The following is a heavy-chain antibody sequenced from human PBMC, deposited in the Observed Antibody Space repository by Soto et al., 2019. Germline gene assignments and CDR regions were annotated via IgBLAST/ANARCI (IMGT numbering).Heavy chain of an antibody. V-gene: IGHV4-39*07. J-gene: IGHJ6*02. CDR2: FYYSGST. Sequence: QLQLQESGPGLVKPSETLSLTCTVSGGSITSTTYYWGWIRQPPGKGLEWIGRFYYSGSTYYNPSLKSRVTISVDTSKNQFSLKLSSVTAADTAVYYCASGGGGDGYNEDEGLYGMDVWGQGTTVTVSS. CDR3: ASGGGGDGYNEDEGLYGMDV. CDR1: GGSITSTTYY. D-gene: IGHD2-21*01.